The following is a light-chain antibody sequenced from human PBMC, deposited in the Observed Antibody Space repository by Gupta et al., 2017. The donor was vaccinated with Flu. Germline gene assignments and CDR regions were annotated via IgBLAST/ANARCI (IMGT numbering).Light chain of an antibody. CDR2: GAS. V-gene: IGKV3-15*01. CDR1: QSVSTN. J-gene: IGKJ1*01. Sequence: EIVMTQPATNLPVSPGERATLSCRASQSVSTNLVWYQQKPGQAPRLLIYGASTRATGIPARFSGSGSGTEFTLSISSLQSEDIALYYCQQYSNWPRTFGQGTKVEV. CDR3: QQYSNWPRT.